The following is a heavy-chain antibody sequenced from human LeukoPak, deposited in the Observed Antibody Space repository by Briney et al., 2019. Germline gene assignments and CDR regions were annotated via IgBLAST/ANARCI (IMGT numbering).Heavy chain of an antibody. CDR3: ARDTVYVTAMVTKGRMGFDY. J-gene: IGHJ4*02. Sequence: GGSLRLSCAASGFTFSSYAMHWVRQAPGKGLEWLAVISYDGSNKYYADSVKGRFTISRDNSKNTLYLQMNSLRAEDTAVYYCARDTVYVTAMVTKGRMGFDYWGQGTLVTVSS. CDR2: ISYDGSNK. V-gene: IGHV3-30-3*01. D-gene: IGHD5-18*01. CDR1: GFTFSSYA.